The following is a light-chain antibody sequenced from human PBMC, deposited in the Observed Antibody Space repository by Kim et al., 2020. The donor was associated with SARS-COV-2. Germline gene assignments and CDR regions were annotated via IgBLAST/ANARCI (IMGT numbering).Light chain of an antibody. CDR1: SLRSYY. V-gene: IGLV3-19*01. J-gene: IGLJ2*01. Sequence: VALGKTVRITCKGDSLRSYYTTWYQQKPGQAPIVVVYGKNNRPSGIPDRFSGSSSGNTASLTITGTQAGDEADYYCNSRDNNDYVLFGGGTQLTVL. CDR2: GKN. CDR3: NSRDNNDYVL.